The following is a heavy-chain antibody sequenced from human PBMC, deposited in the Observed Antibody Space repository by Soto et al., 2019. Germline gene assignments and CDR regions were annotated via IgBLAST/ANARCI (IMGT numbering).Heavy chain of an antibody. J-gene: IGHJ4*02. Sequence: GGSLRLSCAASGLTFSNYAMSWVRQAPGKGPEWVSAISGGGGQTYYLESVKGRFTISRDNSKNTVSLLLNSLRADDTAVYYCAKEGSPPFFQHWGQGTLVTVSS. D-gene: IGHD3-10*01. CDR2: ISGGGGQT. V-gene: IGHV3-23*01. CDR1: GLTFSNYA. CDR3: AKEGSPPFFQH.